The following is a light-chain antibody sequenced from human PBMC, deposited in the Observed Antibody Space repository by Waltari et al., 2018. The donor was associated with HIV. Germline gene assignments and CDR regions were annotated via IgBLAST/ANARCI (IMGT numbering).Light chain of an antibody. CDR3: CSYAGRYTYV. CDR1: SSDVGGYNY. Sequence: QSALTQPRSVSGSPGQSVTISCTGTSSDVGGYNYVSWYQHHPGKAPKFMIYDVTNRPSGVPDRFSSSKSGNTASLTISGLQAEDEADYYCCSYAGRYTYVFGTGTKVTVL. J-gene: IGLJ1*01. CDR2: DVT. V-gene: IGLV2-11*01.